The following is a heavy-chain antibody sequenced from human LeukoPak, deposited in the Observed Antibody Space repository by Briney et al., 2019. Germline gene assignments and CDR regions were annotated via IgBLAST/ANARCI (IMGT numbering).Heavy chain of an antibody. CDR2: VNPNSGGT. CDR3: ARGEVVPAAISYNYYGVAV. D-gene: IGHD2-2*02. V-gene: IGHV1-2*06. J-gene: IGHJ6*02. Sequence: ASVKVSCKTSGYTFTDLYIHWVRQAPGQGLEWMGRVNPNSGGTDYAQKFQGRVTMTRDTSIGTAYMELNRLRSDDTAVYFCARGEVVPAAISYNYYGVAVWGQGTTVTVSS. CDR1: GYTFTDLY.